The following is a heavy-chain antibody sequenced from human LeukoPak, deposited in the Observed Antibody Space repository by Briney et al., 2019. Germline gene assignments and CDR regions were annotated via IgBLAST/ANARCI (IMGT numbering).Heavy chain of an antibody. J-gene: IGHJ6*04. CDR3: ARGPLDYDILTGPYGMDV. D-gene: IGHD3-9*01. Sequence: SVKVSCKASGGTFSSYAISWVRQAPGQGLEWMGGIIPIFGTANYAQKFQGRVTITADESTSTVYMELSGLRSEDTAVYYCARGPLDYDILTGPYGMDVWGKGTTVTVSS. CDR1: GGTFSSYA. CDR2: IIPIFGTA. V-gene: IGHV1-69*13.